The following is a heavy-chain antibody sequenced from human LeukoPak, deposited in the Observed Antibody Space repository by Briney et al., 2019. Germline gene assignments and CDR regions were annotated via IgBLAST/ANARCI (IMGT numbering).Heavy chain of an antibody. Sequence: GGSLRFSCAASGFTFNTYAMNWVRQAPGKGLEWVSGISVSSGRTDYADSVKGRFTISRDNSKNTLYLQMNSLRAEDTAVYYCAKRGPGYDKSTYPPHYFDYWGQGTLVTVSS. CDR1: GFTFNTYA. D-gene: IGHD3-22*01. V-gene: IGHV3-23*01. J-gene: IGHJ4*02. CDR3: AKRGPGYDKSTYPPHYFDY. CDR2: ISVSSGRT.